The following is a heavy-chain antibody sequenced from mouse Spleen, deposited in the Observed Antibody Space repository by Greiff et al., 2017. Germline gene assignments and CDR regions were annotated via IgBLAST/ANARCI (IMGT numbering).Heavy chain of an antibody. Sequence: VQLQQSGPELVKPGASVKLSCKASGYTFTSYDINWVKQRPGQGLEWIGWIYPRDGSTKYNEKFKGKATLTVDTSSSTAYMELHSLTSEDSAVYFCARAITTVVAHWYFDVWGAGTTVTVSS. D-gene: IGHD1-1*01. J-gene: IGHJ1*01. CDR2: IYPRDGST. V-gene: IGHV1-85*01. CDR3: ARAITTVVAHWYFDV. CDR1: GYTFTSYD.